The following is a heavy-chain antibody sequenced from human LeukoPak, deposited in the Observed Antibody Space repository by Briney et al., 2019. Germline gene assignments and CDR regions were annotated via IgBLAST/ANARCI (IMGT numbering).Heavy chain of an antibody. CDR3: ARVASSYYYDSSGYGIFDY. CDR1: GYTFTSYG. D-gene: IGHD3-22*01. CDR2: ISAYNGNT. V-gene: IGHV1-18*01. J-gene: IGHJ4*02. Sequence: GASVKVSCKAPGYTFTSYGISWVRQAPGQGLEWMGWISAYNGNTNYAQKLQGRVTMTTDTSTSTAYMELRSLRSDDTAVYYCARVASSYYYDSSGYGIFDYWGQGTLVTVSS.